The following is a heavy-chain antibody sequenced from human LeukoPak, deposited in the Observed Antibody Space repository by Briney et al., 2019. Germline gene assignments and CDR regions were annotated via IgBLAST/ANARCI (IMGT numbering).Heavy chain of an antibody. CDR2: IKQDGSEK. J-gene: IGHJ4*02. CDR3: ARDRAGYYGSGSGYFDY. Sequence: GGSLRLSCAASGFTFSSYWMSWVRQAPGKGLEWVASIKQDGSEKYYVDSVKGRFTISRDNAKNSLYLQMNSLRAEDTAVYYCARDRAGYYGSGSGYFDYWGQGTLVTVSS. D-gene: IGHD3-10*01. V-gene: IGHV3-7*03. CDR1: GFTFSSYW.